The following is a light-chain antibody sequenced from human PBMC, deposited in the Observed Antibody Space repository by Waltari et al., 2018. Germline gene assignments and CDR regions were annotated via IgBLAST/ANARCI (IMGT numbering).Light chain of an antibody. J-gene: IGLJ2*01. Sequence: QSVLTQPPSASGTPGQRVTIPCSGSSLSIGRNPVNWYQQLPGTAPKLIVYRNTRRPSGVPDRFSGSRSGTSASLAISGLQSEDEADYYCAAWDDSLNGVVFGGGTKLTVL. V-gene: IGLV1-44*01. CDR1: SLSIGRNP. CDR3: AAWDDSLNGVV. CDR2: RNT.